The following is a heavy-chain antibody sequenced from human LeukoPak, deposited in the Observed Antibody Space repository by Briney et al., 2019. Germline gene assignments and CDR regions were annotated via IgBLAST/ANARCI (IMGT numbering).Heavy chain of an antibody. CDR1: GGPIGSGGDY. J-gene: IGHJ4*02. Sequence: PSETLSLTCTVSGGPIGSGGDYWNWIRQYPGKGLEWIGYIYYSGSTYYNPSLKSRLTISVDTSKKQFSLKLDSVTAADTAVYYCVREGSGSYLDYWGQGTLVTVSS. V-gene: IGHV4-31*03. D-gene: IGHD1-26*01. CDR2: IYYSGST. CDR3: VREGSGSYLDY.